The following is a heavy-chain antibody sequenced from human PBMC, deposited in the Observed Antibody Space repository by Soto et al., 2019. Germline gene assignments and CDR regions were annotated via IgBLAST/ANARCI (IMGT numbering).Heavy chain of an antibody. D-gene: IGHD3-10*01. Sequence: QVQLVQSGAEVKKPGASVKVSCKASGYTFTSHSISWVRRAPGEGLEWVGWISAYNGYTNYAENFQGSVTMTTAASTSTGYMELRSLRSDDTAVYYCARVGYYYGSGSYLFDPWGQGTLVTVSS. J-gene: IGHJ5*02. CDR3: ARVGYYYGSGSYLFDP. CDR1: GYTFTSHS. V-gene: IGHV1-18*04. CDR2: ISAYNGYT.